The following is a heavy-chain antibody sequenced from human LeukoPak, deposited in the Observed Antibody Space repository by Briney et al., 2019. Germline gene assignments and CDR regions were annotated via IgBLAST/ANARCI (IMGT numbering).Heavy chain of an antibody. CDR3: ARGILRFLEWSAGWFDP. J-gene: IGHJ5*02. CDR2: INHSGST. D-gene: IGHD3-3*01. Sequence: PSETLSLTCAVYGVSFSGYYWSWLRQPPGKGLEWIGEINHSGSTNYNPSLKSRVTISVDTSKNQFSLKLSSVTAADTAVYYCARGILRFLEWSAGWFDPWGQGTLVTVSS. CDR1: GVSFSGYY. V-gene: IGHV4-34*01.